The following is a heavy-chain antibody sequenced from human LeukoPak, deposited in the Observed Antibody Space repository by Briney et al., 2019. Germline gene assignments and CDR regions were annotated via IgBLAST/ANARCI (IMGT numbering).Heavy chain of an antibody. D-gene: IGHD3-22*01. CDR1: GFTFDDYA. CDR3: AKDHGYYDQRRFDY. V-gene: IGHV3-43*02. J-gene: IGHJ4*02. Sequence: GGSLRLSCAASGFTFDDYAMHWVRQAPGKGLEWVSLISGDGGSTYYADSVKGRFTISRDNSKNSLYLQMNSPRTEDTALYYCAKDHGYYDQRRFDYWGQGTLVTVSS. CDR2: ISGDGGST.